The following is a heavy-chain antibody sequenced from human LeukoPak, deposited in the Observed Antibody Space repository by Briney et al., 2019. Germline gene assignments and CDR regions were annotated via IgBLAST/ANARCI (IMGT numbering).Heavy chain of an antibody. Sequence: NVCGPTQVKLTQTLTLTCTLSGFSLSTSGGGVGWIRQPPGKALEWLALIYLCDDKLYSPSLKSRLIITKDTSKNQVLLTMTNIDPVDTATYYCAHSRSLWSTPDYWGQGTLVTVSS. V-gene: IGHV2-5*01. J-gene: IGHJ4*02. CDR1: GFSLSTSGGG. CDR3: AHSRSLWSTPDY. CDR2: IYLCDDK. D-gene: IGHD2-21*01.